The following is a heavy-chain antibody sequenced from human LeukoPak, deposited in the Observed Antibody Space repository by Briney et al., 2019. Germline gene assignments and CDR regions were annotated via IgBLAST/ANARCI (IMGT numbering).Heavy chain of an antibody. J-gene: IGHJ4*02. CDR1: GGTFSRYA. D-gene: IGHD2-2*01. CDR2: IIPILGIA. Sequence: SVKVSCKASGGTFSRYAISWVGQAPGQGLEWMGRIIPILGIANYAQTFQGRVTITADKSTSTAYMELSSLRSEDTAVYYCARDRIRGCSSTSCPTSDWGQGTLVTVSS. V-gene: IGHV1-69*04. CDR3: ARDRIRGCSSTSCPTSD.